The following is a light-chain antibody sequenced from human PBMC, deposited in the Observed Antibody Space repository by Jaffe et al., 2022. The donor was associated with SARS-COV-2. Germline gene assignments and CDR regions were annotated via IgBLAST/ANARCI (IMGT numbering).Light chain of an antibody. Sequence: QSALTQPASVSGSPGQSITISCTGTSSDVGDYNYVSWYQQHPGKAPKLMMYWVSDRPSGVSNRFSGSKSGNTASLTISGLQAEDEADYYCCSHTSSGTWVFGGGTKVTVL. CDR3: CSHTSSGTWV. CDR1: SSDVGDYNY. CDR2: WVS. J-gene: IGLJ3*02. V-gene: IGLV2-14*01.